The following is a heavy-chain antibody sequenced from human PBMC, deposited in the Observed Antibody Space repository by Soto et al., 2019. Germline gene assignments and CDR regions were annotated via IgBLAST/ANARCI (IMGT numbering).Heavy chain of an antibody. CDR2: IIPVFGTA. V-gene: IGHV1-69*01. J-gene: IGHJ3*02. CDR3: ARPSYYDSSGYYSGSHAFDI. Sequence: QVQLVQSGAEVKKPGSSVKVSCKASGGTFSSYATSWVRQAPGQGLELMGGIIPVFGTANYAQKFQGRVKIIADESTSTTYMELSSLRSEDTAVYFCARPSYYDSSGYYSGSHAFDIWGQGTMVTVSS. D-gene: IGHD3-22*01. CDR1: GGTFSSYA.